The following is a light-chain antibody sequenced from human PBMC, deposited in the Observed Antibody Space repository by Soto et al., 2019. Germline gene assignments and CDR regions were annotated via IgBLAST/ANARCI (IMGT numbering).Light chain of an antibody. CDR3: QQRSNWPLT. Sequence: EIVLTQSPATLSLSPGERATLSGRASQSISSYLAWYQQTPGQAPRLLIYGASNRASGIPARFSGSGSGTDFTLTISSLEPEDFAVYYCQQRSNWPLTFGPGTKVDIK. CDR1: QSISSY. J-gene: IGKJ3*01. CDR2: GAS. V-gene: IGKV3-11*01.